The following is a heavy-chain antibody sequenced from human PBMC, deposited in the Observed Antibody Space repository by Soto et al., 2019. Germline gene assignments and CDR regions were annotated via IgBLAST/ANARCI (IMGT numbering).Heavy chain of an antibody. Sequence: SETPSLTCTVSGGSISSGGYYWSWIRQHPGKGLEWIGYIYYSGSTYYNPSLKSRVTISVDTSKNQFSLKLSSVTAADTAVYYCARGQDTGEYYWGQGTLVTVSS. CDR2: IYYSGST. J-gene: IGHJ4*02. CDR3: ARGQDTGEYY. D-gene: IGHD2-15*01. V-gene: IGHV4-31*03. CDR1: GGSISSGGYY.